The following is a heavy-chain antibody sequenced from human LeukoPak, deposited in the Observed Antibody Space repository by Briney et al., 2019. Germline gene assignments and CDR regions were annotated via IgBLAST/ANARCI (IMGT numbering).Heavy chain of an antibody. Sequence: ASVKVSCKASGYTFTSYDINWVRQATGQGLEWMGWMNPNSGNTGYAQKFQGRVTMTRSTSISTAYMELSSLRSEDTAVYYCAXXXXXXWSLGHAFDIWGQGTMVTVSS. CDR1: GYTFTSYD. CDR3: AXXXXXXWSLGHAFDI. J-gene: IGHJ3*02. CDR2: MNPNSGNT. D-gene: IGHD7-27*01. V-gene: IGHV1-8*01.